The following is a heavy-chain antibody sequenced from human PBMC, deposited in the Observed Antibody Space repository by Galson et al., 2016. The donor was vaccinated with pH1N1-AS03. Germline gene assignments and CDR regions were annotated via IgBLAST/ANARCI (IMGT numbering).Heavy chain of an antibody. Sequence: CAISGDSVSSDSAAWNWIRQSPSRGLEWLGRTYYRSRWYNDYAPSLSSRVSFTADTSKNQFSLQLNSVTPEDMAVYYCARDHLGAGPAFDYWGQGTLVTVSS. CDR1: GDSVSSDSAA. CDR3: ARDHLGAGPAFDY. V-gene: IGHV6-1*01. J-gene: IGHJ4*02. D-gene: IGHD1-26*01. CDR2: TYYRSRWYN.